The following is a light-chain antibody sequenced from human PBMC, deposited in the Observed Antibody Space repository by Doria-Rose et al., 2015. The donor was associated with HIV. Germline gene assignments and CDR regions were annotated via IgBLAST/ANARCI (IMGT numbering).Light chain of an antibody. CDR2: GAS. J-gene: IGKJ5*01. CDR3: QQYGSLSAIT. V-gene: IGKV3-20*01. CDR1: QTIHSKY. Sequence: EIVLTQSPGTLSLSPGERATLSCSASQTIHSKYLGWYQQKLGQAPRLLIYGASSRATGIPDRFSGSGSGTDFTLAISRLEPEDFAVYYCQQYGSLSAITFGQGTRLEIK.